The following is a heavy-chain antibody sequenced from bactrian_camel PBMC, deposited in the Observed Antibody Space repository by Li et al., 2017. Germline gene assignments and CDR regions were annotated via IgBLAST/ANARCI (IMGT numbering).Heavy chain of an antibody. J-gene: IGHJ4*01. CDR1: AYTLRPYC. Sequence: QVQLVESGGGSVQAGGSLRLSCEAYAYTLRPYCMGWFRQSPGKEREGVAAIDTDGSANYADSVKGRFTISKDNAKNTLTLDMNNLKPEDTAMYYCAVRAYCYSGDWSSPDEYNYWGQGTQVTVS. D-gene: IGHD3*01. CDR2: IDTDGSA. V-gene: IGHV3S55*01. CDR3: AVRAYCYSGDWSSPDEYNY.